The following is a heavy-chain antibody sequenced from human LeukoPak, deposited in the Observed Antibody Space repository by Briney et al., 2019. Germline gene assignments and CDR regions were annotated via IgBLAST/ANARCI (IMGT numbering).Heavy chain of an antibody. J-gene: IGHJ6*03. V-gene: IGHV4-59*01. CDR2: TYYSGST. CDR1: GGSINSYY. D-gene: IGHD6-13*01. CDR3: ARGGYSSSWPGWNYYYYYMDV. Sequence: SETLSLTCTVSGGSINSYYWSWIRQPPGKGLEWIGYTYYSGSTKYNPSLKSRVTISVDTSKNQFSLKLSSVTAADTAVYYCARGGYSSSWPGWNYYYYYMDVWGKGTTVTVSS.